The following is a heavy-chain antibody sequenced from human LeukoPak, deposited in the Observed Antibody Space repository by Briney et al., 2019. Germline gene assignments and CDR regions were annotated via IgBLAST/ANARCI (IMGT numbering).Heavy chain of an antibody. J-gene: IGHJ4*02. CDR2: ISAYNGNT. V-gene: IGHV1-18*01. D-gene: IGHD1/OR15-1a*01. CDR3: ARVSEQSPTPDHQSFDY. CDR1: GYTFTSYG. Sequence: ASVKVSCKASGYTFTSYGISWVRQAPGRGLEWMGWISAYNGNTNYAQKLQGRVTMTTDTSTSTAYMELRSLRSDDTAVYYCARVSEQSPTPDHQSFDYWGQGTLVTVSS.